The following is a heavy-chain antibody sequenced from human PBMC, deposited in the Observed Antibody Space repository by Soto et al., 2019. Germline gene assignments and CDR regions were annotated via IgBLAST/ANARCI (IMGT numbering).Heavy chain of an antibody. J-gene: IGHJ3*02. Sequence: QVQLVESGGGVVQPGRSLRLSCAASGFTFSSYGMHWVRQAPRKGLEWVAVISYDGSNKYYADSVKGRFTISRDNSKNTLYLQMNSLRAEDTAVYYCAKDYSYAFDIWGQGTMVTVSS. CDR2: ISYDGSNK. CDR1: GFTFSSYG. D-gene: IGHD4-4*01. CDR3: AKDYSYAFDI. V-gene: IGHV3-30*18.